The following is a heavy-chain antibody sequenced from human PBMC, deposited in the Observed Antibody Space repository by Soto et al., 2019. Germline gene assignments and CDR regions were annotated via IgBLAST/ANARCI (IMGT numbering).Heavy chain of an antibody. V-gene: IGHV3-30-3*01. Sequence: QVQLVESGGGVVQPGRSLRLSCAASGFTFRNYNMHWVRQAPGKGLEWVAAISYDENKRYYTDSVKGRFTISRDNSKNTLYLQVNTLRTEDTAVYYCARAMDTAMASKDNWFDPWGQGTLVTVSS. D-gene: IGHD5-18*01. CDR2: ISYDENKR. J-gene: IGHJ5*02. CDR3: ARAMDTAMASKDNWFDP. CDR1: GFTFRNYN.